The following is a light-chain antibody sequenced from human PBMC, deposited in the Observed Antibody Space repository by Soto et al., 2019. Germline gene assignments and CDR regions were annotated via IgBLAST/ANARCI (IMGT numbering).Light chain of an antibody. Sequence: QSVLTQPDSMSGSPGQSITISCTGTRSDIGTYNYLSWYQQHPGKAPRLVISDVSNRPSGVSNRFSGSKSGNTASLTITGLQSEDEAYYYCMSYTTTSSFVFGSGTKLTVL. CDR2: DVS. CDR1: RSDIGTYNY. CDR3: MSYTTTSSFV. J-gene: IGLJ1*01. V-gene: IGLV2-14*03.